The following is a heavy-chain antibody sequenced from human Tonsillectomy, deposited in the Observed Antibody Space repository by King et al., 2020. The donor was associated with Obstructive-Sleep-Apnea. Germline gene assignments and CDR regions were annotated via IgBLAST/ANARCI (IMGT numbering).Heavy chain of an antibody. CDR2: IYYSGNT. Sequence: VQLQESGPGLVKPSETLSLTCTVSGGSISSYYWSWIRQPPGKGLEWIGYIYYSGNTNYNPSLKSRVTIAGDTSKNQFSLKLRSVTAADTAVYYFSQTFWGAAAGQFDYWGQGTLVTVSS. V-gene: IGHV4-59*01. D-gene: IGHD6-13*01. CDR1: GGSISSYY. CDR3: SQTFWGAAAGQFDY. J-gene: IGHJ4*02.